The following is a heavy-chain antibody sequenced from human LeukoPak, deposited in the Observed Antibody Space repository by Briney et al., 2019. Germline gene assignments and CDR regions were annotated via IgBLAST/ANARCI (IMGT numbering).Heavy chain of an antibody. CDR3: AREGGYYDSSGHSGNDY. D-gene: IGHD3-22*01. V-gene: IGHV1-46*01. CDR1: GYTFTSYG. J-gene: IGHJ4*02. CDR2: INPSGGST. Sequence: ASVKVSCKASGYTFTSYGISWVRQAPGQGLEWMGIINPSGGSTSYAQKFQGRVTMTRDTSTSTVYMELSSLRSEDTAVYYCAREGGYYDSSGHSGNDYWGQGTLVTVSS.